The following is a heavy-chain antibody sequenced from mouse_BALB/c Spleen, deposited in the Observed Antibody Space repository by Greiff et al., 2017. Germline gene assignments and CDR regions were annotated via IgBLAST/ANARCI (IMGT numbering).Heavy chain of an antibody. V-gene: IGHV1-87*01. J-gene: IGHJ2*01. CDR1: GYTFTSYW. CDR3: ARLFDY. Sequence: VQLQESGAELARPGASVKLSCKASGYTFTSYWMQWVKQRPGQGLEWIGAIYPGDGDTRYTQKFKGKATLTADKSSSTAYMQLSSLASEDSAVYYCARLFDYWGQGTTLTVSS. D-gene: IGHD2-13*01. CDR2: IYPGDGDT.